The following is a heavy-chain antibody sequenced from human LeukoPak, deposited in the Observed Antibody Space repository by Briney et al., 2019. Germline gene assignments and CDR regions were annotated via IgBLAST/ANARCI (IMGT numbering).Heavy chain of an antibody. Sequence: GGSLRLSCAASGFTFSSYGMHWVRQAPGKGLEGVAFIRCDGSNKYYADSVKDRFTISRDNSKNTLYLQMNSLRAEDTAVYYCAKDWVAATPRWFDPWGQGTLVTVSS. V-gene: IGHV3-30*02. CDR2: IRCDGSNK. D-gene: IGHD2-15*01. J-gene: IGHJ5*02. CDR1: GFTFSSYG. CDR3: AKDWVAATPRWFDP.